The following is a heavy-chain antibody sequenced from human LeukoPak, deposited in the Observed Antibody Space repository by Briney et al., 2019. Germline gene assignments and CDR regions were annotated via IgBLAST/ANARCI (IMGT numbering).Heavy chain of an antibody. CDR2: VDPEDGET. D-gene: IGHD4-23*01. V-gene: IGHV1-69-2*01. Sequence: VKVSCKVSGYNFTDYYMHWVEQAPGKGLEWMGLVDPEDGETIYAEKFQGRVTITADTSTDTAYMELSSLRAEDTAVYYCATLRNADGGNSGEAFDIWGQGTMVNVPS. J-gene: IGHJ3*02. CDR1: GYNFTDYY. CDR3: ATLRNADGGNSGEAFDI.